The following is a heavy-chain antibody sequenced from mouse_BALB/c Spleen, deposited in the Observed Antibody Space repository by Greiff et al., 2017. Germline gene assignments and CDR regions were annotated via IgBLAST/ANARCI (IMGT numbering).Heavy chain of an antibody. CDR1: GYTFTDYY. CDR2: IYPGSGNT. Sequence: QVQLQQSGPELVKPGASVKISCKASGYTFTDYYINWVKQKPGQGLEWIGWIYPGSGNTKYNEKFKGKATLTVDTSSSTAYMQLSSLTSEDTAVYFCARRGGLYYYGSSYPFDYWGQGTTLTVSS. V-gene: IGHV1-84*02. J-gene: IGHJ2*01. D-gene: IGHD1-1*01. CDR3: ARRGGLYYYGSSYPFDY.